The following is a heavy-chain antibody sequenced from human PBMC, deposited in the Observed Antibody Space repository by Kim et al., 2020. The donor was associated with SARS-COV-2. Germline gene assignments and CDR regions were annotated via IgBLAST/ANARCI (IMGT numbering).Heavy chain of an antibody. V-gene: IGHV4-34*01. Sequence: SETLSLTCAVYGGSFSGYYWSWIRQPPGKGLEWIGEINHSGSTNYNPSLKSRVTISVDTSKNQFSLKLSSVTAADTAVYYCASSRGNYGYWGQGTLVTVSS. CDR1: GGSFSGYY. CDR3: ASSRGNYGY. CDR2: INHSGST. D-gene: IGHD1-7*01. J-gene: IGHJ4*02.